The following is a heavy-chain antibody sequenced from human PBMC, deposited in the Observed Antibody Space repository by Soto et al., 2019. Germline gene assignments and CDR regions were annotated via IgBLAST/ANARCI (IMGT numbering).Heavy chain of an antibody. D-gene: IGHD3-10*01. J-gene: IGHJ6*02. CDR2: ISSSSSYI. V-gene: IGHV3-21*01. CDR3: ARDLRFGELLDFYYYGMDV. Sequence: EVQLVESGGGLVKPGGSLRLSCAASGFTFSSYSMNWVRQAPGKGLEWVSSISSSSSYIYYADSVKGRFTISRDNAKNSLYLQMNSLRAEDTAVYYCARDLRFGELLDFYYYGMDVWGQGTTVTVSS. CDR1: GFTFSSYS.